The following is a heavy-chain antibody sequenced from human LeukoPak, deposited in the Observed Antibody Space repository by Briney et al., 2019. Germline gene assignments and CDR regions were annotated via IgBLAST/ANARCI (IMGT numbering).Heavy chain of an antibody. CDR1: GGSISSSSYY. J-gene: IGHJ2*01. CDR2: IYYSGST. CDR3: ARVFGAAGYWYFDL. V-gene: IGHV4-39*07. D-gene: IGHD3-3*01. Sequence: SETLSLTCTVSGGSISSSSYYWGWIRQPPGKGLEWIGSIYYSGSTYYNPSLKSRVTISVDTSKNQFSLKLSSVTAADTAVYYCARVFGAAGYWYFDLWGRGTLVTVSS.